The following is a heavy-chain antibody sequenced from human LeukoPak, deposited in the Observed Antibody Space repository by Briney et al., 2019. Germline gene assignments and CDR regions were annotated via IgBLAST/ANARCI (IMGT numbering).Heavy chain of an antibody. CDR3: ARVHGATGGFDY. V-gene: IGHV1-2*02. Sequence: ASVRVSCKASGYTFTGYYMHWVRQAPGQGLEWMGWINPNSGGANYAQKFQGRVTMTRDTSISTAYMELSRLRSDDTAVCYCARVHGATGGFDYWGQGTLVTVSS. D-gene: IGHD5-12*01. J-gene: IGHJ4*02. CDR2: INPNSGGA. CDR1: GYTFTGYY.